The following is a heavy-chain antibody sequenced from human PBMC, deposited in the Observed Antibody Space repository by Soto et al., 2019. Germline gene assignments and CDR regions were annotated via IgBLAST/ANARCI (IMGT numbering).Heavy chain of an antibody. CDR2: IYYSGST. CDR1: GGSIGSGGYY. J-gene: IGHJ6*02. CDR3: ARDSRRSNFSPYYYGMDV. D-gene: IGHD4-4*01. V-gene: IGHV4-31*03. Sequence: SETLSLTCTVSGGSIGSGGYYWSWIRQHPGKGLEWIGYIYYSGSTYYNPSLKSRVTISVDTSKNQFSLKLSSVTAADTAVYYCARDSRRSNFSPYYYGMDVWGQGTTVTVS.